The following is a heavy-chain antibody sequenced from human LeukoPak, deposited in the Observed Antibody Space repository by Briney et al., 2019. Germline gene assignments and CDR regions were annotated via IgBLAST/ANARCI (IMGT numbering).Heavy chain of an antibody. CDR3: ARGLYYYDSSGYPPRYYYYYYMDV. V-gene: IGHV4-59*01. Sequence: SETLSLTCTVSGGSISSYYWSWIRQPPGKGLEWIGYIYYSGSTNYNPSLKSRVTISVDTSKNQFSLKLSSVTAADTAVYYCARGLYYYDSSGYPPRYYYYYYMDVWGKGTTVTVSS. CDR1: GGSISSYY. D-gene: IGHD3-22*01. J-gene: IGHJ6*03. CDR2: IYYSGST.